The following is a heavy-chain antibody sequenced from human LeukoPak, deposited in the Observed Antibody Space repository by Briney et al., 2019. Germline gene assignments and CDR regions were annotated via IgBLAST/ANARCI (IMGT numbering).Heavy chain of an antibody. CDR2: ISDDSSFT. D-gene: IGHD2-2*01. V-gene: IGHV3-23*01. CDR3: VRLGGTSPGNWYKLFDQ. J-gene: IGHJ4*02. Sequence: ETLSLTCAVSGGSISSSNWWSWVRQPPGKGLECISTISDDSSFTYYADSVKGRSAISRDDSKNTLYLQMNNLKVEDTAVYYCVRLGGTSPGNWYKLFDQWGQGTLVTVSS. CDR1: GGSISSSN.